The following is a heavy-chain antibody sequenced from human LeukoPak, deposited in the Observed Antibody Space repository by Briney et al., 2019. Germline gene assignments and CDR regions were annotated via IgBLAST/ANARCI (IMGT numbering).Heavy chain of an antibody. V-gene: IGHV4-34*01. D-gene: IGHD3-22*01. CDR3: ARYYYDSEAVGY. Sequence: SETLSLTCAVYGGSFSGYYWSWIRQPPGKGLEWIGEINHSGSTNYNPSLKSRVTISVDTSKNQFSLKLSFVTAADTAVYYCARYYYDSEAVGYWGQGTLVTVSS. J-gene: IGHJ4*02. CDR1: GGSFSGYY. CDR2: INHSGST.